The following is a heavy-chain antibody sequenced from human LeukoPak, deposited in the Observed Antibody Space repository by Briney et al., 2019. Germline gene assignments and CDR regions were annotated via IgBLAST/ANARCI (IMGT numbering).Heavy chain of an antibody. V-gene: IGHV3-23*01. J-gene: IGHJ4*02. D-gene: IGHD5-18*01. CDR3: GKTTVGYSSGQKPAWPVDF. CDR1: GFTFGTHA. Sequence: GGSLRLSCEASGFTFGTHAMYWVRQAPGKGLEWVAGIFGSGGSPHYADAVKGRFTISRDNPRNTVYLQINSLRDDDTAVYYCGKTTVGYSSGQKPAWPVDFWGQGTLVTVSS. CDR2: IFGSGGSP.